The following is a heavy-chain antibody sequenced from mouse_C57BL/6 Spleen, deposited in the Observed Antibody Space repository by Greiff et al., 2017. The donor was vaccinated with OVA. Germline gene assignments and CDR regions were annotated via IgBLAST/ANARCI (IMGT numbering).Heavy chain of an antibody. CDR1: GYTFTSYW. Sequence: QVQLKQPGAELVRPGSSVKLSCKASGYTFTSYWMHWVKQRPIQGLEWIGNIDPSDSETHYNQKFKDKATLTVDKSSSTAYMQLSSLTSEDSAVYYCARSLTGTYFDYWGQGTTLTVSS. CDR3: ARSLTGTYFDY. CDR2: IDPSDSET. V-gene: IGHV1-52*01. D-gene: IGHD4-1*01. J-gene: IGHJ2*01.